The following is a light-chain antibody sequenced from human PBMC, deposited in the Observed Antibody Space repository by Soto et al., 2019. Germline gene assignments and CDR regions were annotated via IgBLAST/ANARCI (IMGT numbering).Light chain of an antibody. CDR3: HTYDSSRRGNYV. J-gene: IGLJ1*01. CDR2: GNS. V-gene: IGLV1-40*01. Sequence: QSVLTQPPSVSGAPGQRVTISCTGSSSNIGAGYDVHWYQQLPGTAPKLLIYGNSNRPSEVPDRFSGSKSGTSASLDITGLQPEDEADYYCHTYDSSRRGNYVFGTGTKVTVL. CDR1: SSNIGAGYD.